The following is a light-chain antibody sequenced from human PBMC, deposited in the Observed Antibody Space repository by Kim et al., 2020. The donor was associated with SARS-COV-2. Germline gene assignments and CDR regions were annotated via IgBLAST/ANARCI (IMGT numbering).Light chain of an antibody. CDR3: YSYVETDTV. V-gene: IGLV2-23*01. CDR2: EGS. CDR1: TSDVGNYNL. J-gene: IGLJ2*01. Sequence: QSALTQPASMSGSPGQSITISCTGTTSDVGNYNLVSWYQQRPGKAPKLIIYEGSKRPSGVSNRFSGSKSDTTASLTISGLQAEDEADYFCYSYVETDTVFGGGTQLTVL.